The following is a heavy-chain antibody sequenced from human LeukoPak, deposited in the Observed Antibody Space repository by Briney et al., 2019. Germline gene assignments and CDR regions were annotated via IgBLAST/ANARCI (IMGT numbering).Heavy chain of an antibody. V-gene: IGHV3-7*01. D-gene: IGHD6-19*01. CDR3: AREVSGWYSPYDY. CDR1: GFTFSSYS. CDR2: IKQDGSEK. J-gene: IGHJ4*02. Sequence: GGSLRLSCAASGFTFSSYSMNWVRQAPGKGLEWVANIKQDGSEKYYVDSVKGRFTISRDNAKNSLYLQMNSLRAEDTAVYYCAREVSGWYSPYDYWGQGTLVTVSS.